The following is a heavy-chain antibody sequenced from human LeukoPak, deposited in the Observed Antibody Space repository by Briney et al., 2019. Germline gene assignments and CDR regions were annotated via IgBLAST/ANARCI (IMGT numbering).Heavy chain of an antibody. J-gene: IGHJ6*02. D-gene: IGHD2/OR15-2a*01. CDR1: GFTFSSYD. Sequence: GGSLRLSCAASGFTFSSYDMHWVRQATGKGLEWVSAIGTAGDTYYPGSVKGRLTISRENAKNSLYLQMNSLRAGDTAVYYCARERFLNGMDVWGQGATVTVSS. CDR3: ARERFLNGMDV. V-gene: IGHV3-13*01. CDR2: IGTAGDT.